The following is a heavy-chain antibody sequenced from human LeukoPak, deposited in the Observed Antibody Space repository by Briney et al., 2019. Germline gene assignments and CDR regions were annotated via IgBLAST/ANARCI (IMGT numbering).Heavy chain of an antibody. CDR1: GDSIIGYY. J-gene: IGHJ3*02. CDR2: IHYSGST. V-gene: IGHV4-59*01. Sequence: SETLSLTCTVSGDSIIGYYWSWIRQPPGKGLEWIGYIHYSGSTNYNPSLQSRVTISVDTSRSHFSLKLSSATAADTAVYYCARGDYQYSSSLDDAFDIWGQGTMVTVSS. D-gene: IGHD6-13*01. CDR3: ARGDYQYSSSLDDAFDI.